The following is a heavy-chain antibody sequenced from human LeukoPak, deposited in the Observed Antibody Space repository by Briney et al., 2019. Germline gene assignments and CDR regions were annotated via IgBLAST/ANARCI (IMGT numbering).Heavy chain of an antibody. Sequence: GGSLRLSCAASGFIFSNHGMHWVRQAPGKRLEWVAVIWDDGNNKRYANSVNGRFTISRDNSENTLYLQMNGLTAEDTAMYYCARDSYQDYYGRFDPWGQGTLVIVSS. CDR2: IWDDGNNK. CDR1: GFIFSNHG. CDR3: ARDSYQDYYGRFDP. V-gene: IGHV3-33*01. J-gene: IGHJ5*02. D-gene: IGHD3-10*01.